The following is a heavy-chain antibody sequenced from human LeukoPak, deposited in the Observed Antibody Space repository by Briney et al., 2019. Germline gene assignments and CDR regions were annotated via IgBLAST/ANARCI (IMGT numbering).Heavy chain of an antibody. CDR3: ARKAVAGFDY. CDR2: INSDGSST. CDR1: GFTFDDYA. D-gene: IGHD6-19*01. J-gene: IGHJ4*02. Sequence: GGSLRLSCAASGFTFDDYAMHWVRQAPGKGLVWVSRINSDGSSTSYADSVKGRFTISRDNAKNSLYLQMNSLRAEDTAVYYCARKAVAGFDYWGQGTLVTVSS. V-gene: IGHV3-74*01.